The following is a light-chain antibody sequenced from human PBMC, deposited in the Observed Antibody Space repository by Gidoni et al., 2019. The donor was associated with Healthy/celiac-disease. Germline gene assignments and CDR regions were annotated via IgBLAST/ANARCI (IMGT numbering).Light chain of an antibody. CDR3: LQHNSYPTWT. CDR1: QGSRND. CDR2: AAS. V-gene: IGKV1-17*01. Sequence: DIQMTQSPSSLSASVGDRVTSTFRASQGSRNDLGWYQQKPGKAPTRLIYAASSLQSGVPSRFSGSGSATEFTLTISSLQPEDFATYYCLQHNSYPTWTFGQGTKVEIK. J-gene: IGKJ1*01.